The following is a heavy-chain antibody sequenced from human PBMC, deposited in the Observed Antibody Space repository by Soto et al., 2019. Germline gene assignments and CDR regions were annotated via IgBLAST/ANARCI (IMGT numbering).Heavy chain of an antibody. CDR3: GRLEGLATISYYFYY. CDR1: GGSVSSSSYY. CDR2: VYYSGST. Sequence: QLQLQESGPGLVKPSETLSLTCTVSGGSVSSSSYYWGWVRQPPGKGLEWIGSVYYSGSTYYYPSLESRVTISVDNSKNQFSPKLMSLSAADTAVYYCGRLEGLATISYYFYYWGQGALVTVSS. D-gene: IGHD3-9*01. V-gene: IGHV4-39*01. J-gene: IGHJ4*02.